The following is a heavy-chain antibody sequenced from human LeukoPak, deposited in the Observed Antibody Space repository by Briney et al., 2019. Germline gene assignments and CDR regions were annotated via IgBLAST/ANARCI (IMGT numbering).Heavy chain of an antibody. V-gene: IGHV4-59*12. D-gene: IGHD3-3*01. CDR2: IYYSGST. CDR3: ARGYWGTIFGVVGCAFDI. Sequence: SETLSLTCTVSGGSISSDYWSWIRQPPGKGLEWTGYIYYSGSTYYNPSLKSRVTISVDTSKNQFSLKLSSVTAADTAVYYCARGYWGTIFGVVGCAFDIWGQGTMVTVSS. J-gene: IGHJ3*02. CDR1: GGSISSDY.